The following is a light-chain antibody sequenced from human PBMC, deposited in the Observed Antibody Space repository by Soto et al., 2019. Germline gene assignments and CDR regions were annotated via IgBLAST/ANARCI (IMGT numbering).Light chain of an antibody. J-gene: IGKJ2*01. Sequence: ELVLTQSPGTLALSPGERATLSCRASHSVSDSSLAWYHQKPGQAPRLLIYGASRRATGIPDTFSGSGSGTDFTLTISRLEPEDFAVYYCQLYGDSPMYTFGQGTKLEIK. V-gene: IGKV3-20*01. CDR1: HSVSDSS. CDR3: QLYGDSPMYT. CDR2: GAS.